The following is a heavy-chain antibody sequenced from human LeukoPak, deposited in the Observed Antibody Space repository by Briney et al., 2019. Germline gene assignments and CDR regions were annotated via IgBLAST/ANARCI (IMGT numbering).Heavy chain of an antibody. CDR3: AGRVGGSSCSTHWFDP. CDR2: IKSDSATI. D-gene: IGHD6-13*01. V-gene: IGHV3-48*01. J-gene: IGHJ5*02. CDR1: GFIFSGQS. Sequence: GGSLRLSCAASGFIFSGQSMNWVRQAPGKELEWVSYIKSDSATIFYADSVKGRFTISRDNSKDLLYLQMNSLTAEDTAVYYCAGRVGGSSCSTHWFDPWGPGSLVTVST.